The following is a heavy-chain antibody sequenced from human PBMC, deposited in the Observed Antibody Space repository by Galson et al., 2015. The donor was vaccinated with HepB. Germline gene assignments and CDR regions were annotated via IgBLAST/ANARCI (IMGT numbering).Heavy chain of an antibody. CDR2: INTNTGNP. CDR1: GYTFTSYA. D-gene: IGHD2-15*01. CDR3: ARGKRYCSGGSCYSLTYAFDI. Sequence: SVKVSCKASGYTFTSYAMNWVRQAPGQGLEWMGWINTNTGNPTYAQGFTGRFVFSLDTSVSTAYLQISSLKAEDTAVYYCARGKRYCSGGSCYSLTYAFDIWGQGTMVTVSS. J-gene: IGHJ3*02. V-gene: IGHV7-4-1*02.